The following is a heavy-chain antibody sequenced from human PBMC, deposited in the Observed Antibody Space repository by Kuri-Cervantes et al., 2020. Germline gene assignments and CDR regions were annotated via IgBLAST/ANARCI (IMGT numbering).Heavy chain of an antibody. J-gene: IGHJ5*02. V-gene: IGHV4-38-2*02. Sequence: SETLSLTCAVSGDSVSSGYYWGWIRQPPGKGLEWIGSIYHSGTTYYNPSLKSRVTISVDTSKNQFSLKLSSVTAADTAVYYCARDLDWFDPCGQGTLVTVSS. CDR2: IYHSGTT. CDR3: ARDLDWFDP. CDR1: GDSVSSGYY.